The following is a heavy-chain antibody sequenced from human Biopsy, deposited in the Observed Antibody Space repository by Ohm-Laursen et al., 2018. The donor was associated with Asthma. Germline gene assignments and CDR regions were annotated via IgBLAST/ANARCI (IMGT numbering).Heavy chain of an antibody. V-gene: IGHV3-9*01. CDR3: AKATLGDIGKDY. Sequence: SLTLSCAASGFTFDDYGMHWVRQAPGKGLEWVSGFSWNSGSIGYADSVKGRFTLARDNAKNSLYLQMNSLRVEDTALYYCAKATLGDIGKDYWGQGTLVTVSS. J-gene: IGHJ4*02. D-gene: IGHD2-21*01. CDR1: GFTFDDYG. CDR2: FSWNSGSI.